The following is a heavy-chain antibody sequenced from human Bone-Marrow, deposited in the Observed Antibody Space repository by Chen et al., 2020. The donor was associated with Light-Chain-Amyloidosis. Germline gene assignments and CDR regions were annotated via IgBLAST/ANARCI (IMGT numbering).Heavy chain of an antibody. Sequence: QVQLVESGGGVVQPGRSLRLPCAASGFTLSSSAINWVRQAPGKGLEWVAFISNDGSTKYYSDSVKGRFTISRDNSKNTLSLQMNSLRAEDTAVYYSARVGIQGMTFERYNYYYYMDVWGKGTTVTVSS. V-gene: IGHV3-30-3*01. J-gene: IGHJ6*03. CDR1: GFTLSSSA. CDR3: ARVGIQGMTFERYNYYYYMDV. D-gene: IGHD5-18*01. CDR2: ISNDGSTK.